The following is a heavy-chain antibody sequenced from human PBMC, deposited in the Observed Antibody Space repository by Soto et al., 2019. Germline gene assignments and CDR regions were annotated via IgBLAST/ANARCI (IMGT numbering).Heavy chain of an antibody. CDR1: GGAISGYY. CDR2: IYSSGGT. J-gene: IGHJ5*02. D-gene: IGHD3-3*01. V-gene: IGHV4-4*07. CDR3: ARGQRFSDSFDP. Sequence: PSETLSLTCTASGGAISGYYWTWIRQSAGKGLEWIGRIYSSGGTKYNPSLKSRVTMSLDTSKNQFSLRLSSVTAADTAVYYCARGQRFSDSFDPWGQGTLVTVSS.